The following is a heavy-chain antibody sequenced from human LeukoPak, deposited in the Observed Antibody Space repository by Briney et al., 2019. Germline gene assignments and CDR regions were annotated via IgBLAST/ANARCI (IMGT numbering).Heavy chain of an antibody. Sequence: SETLSLTCTVSGGSISSYYWSWIRQPPGKGLEWIGYIYYSGSTNYNPSLKSRVTISVDTSKNQFSLKLSSVTAADTAVYYCARALFGDGYNPGPYFDYWGQGTLVTVSS. J-gene: IGHJ4*02. V-gene: IGHV4-59*12. CDR3: ARALFGDGYNPGPYFDY. D-gene: IGHD3-3*01. CDR1: GGSISSYY. CDR2: IYYSGST.